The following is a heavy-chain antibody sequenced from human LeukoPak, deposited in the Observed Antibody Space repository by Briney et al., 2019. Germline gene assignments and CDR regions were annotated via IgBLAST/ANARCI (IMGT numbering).Heavy chain of an antibody. CDR2: ISSSGDAT. J-gene: IGHJ4*01. CDR1: GFTFNAYV. V-gene: IGHV3-23*01. CDR3: AKDPRAMGRYFFVD. D-gene: IGHD3-16*01. Sequence: GGSLRLSCVGSGFTFNAYVMSWVRQRPGKGPEWVSMISSSGDATDYAESVKDRLSISRDNAKKTLYLQINDPRGDDTAIYYCAKDPRAMGRYFFVDWGQGSLVIVSS.